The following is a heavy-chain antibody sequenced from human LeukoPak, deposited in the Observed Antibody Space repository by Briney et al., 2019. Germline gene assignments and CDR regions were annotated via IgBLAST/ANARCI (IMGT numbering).Heavy chain of an antibody. J-gene: IGHJ4*02. CDR2: ITGSGDAT. Sequence: GGSLRLSCAGSGFAFGTYAMTWVRQAPGKGLEWASSITGSGDATYYANSVRGRFTISRDNSKNTVHLQMNTLRAEDTAVYYCERSQYSNSHYVGDYWGQGTLVTVSS. D-gene: IGHD6-6*01. CDR3: ERSQYSNSHYVGDY. V-gene: IGHV3-23*01. CDR1: GFAFGTYA.